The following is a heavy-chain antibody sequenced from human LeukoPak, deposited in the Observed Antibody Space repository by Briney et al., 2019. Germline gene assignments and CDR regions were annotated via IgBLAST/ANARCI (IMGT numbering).Heavy chain of an antibody. J-gene: IGHJ4*02. CDR3: ARGAMVRWGYFDY. CDR2: INPNSGGT. D-gene: IGHD3-10*01. Sequence: ASVKVSCKASGYTFTGYYMHWVRQAPGQGLEWMGWINPNSGGTNYAQKFQGRVTMTRDTSISTAYMELSRLRSDDTAVYYCARGAMVRWGYFDYWGQGTLVTVSS. CDR1: GYTFTGYY. V-gene: IGHV1-2*02.